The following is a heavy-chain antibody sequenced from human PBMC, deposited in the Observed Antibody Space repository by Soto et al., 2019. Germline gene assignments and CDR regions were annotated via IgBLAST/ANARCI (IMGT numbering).Heavy chain of an antibody. CDR3: ARESEDLTSNFDY. CDR2: ISSSGSTI. CDR1: GFTFSDYY. J-gene: IGHJ4*02. V-gene: IGHV3-11*04. Sequence: GGSLRLSCAASGFTFSDYYMSWIRQAPGKGLDWVSYISSSGSTIYYADSVKGRFTIFRDNAKNSLYLEMNSLRAEDTAVYYCARESEDLTSNFDYWGQGTLVTVS.